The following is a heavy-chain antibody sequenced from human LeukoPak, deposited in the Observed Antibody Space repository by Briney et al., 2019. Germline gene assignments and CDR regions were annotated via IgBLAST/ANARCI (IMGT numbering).Heavy chain of an antibody. CDR1: GYTFTSYA. CDR2: INAGNGNT. CDR3: ARGRGFWSGYSYFDY. D-gene: IGHD3-3*01. Sequence: ASVKVSCKASGYTFTSYAMHWLRQAPGQRLEWMGWINAGNGNTKYSQKFQGRVTITRDTSASTAYMELSSLRSEDTAVYYCARGRGFWSGYSYFDYWGQGTLVTVSS. V-gene: IGHV1-3*01. J-gene: IGHJ4*02.